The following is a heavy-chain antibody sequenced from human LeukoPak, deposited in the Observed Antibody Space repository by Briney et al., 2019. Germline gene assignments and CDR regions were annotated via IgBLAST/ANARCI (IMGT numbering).Heavy chain of an antibody. CDR2: IYYSGST. V-gene: IGHV4-61*01. Sequence: SSETLSLTCTVSGGSVSSGSYYWSWIRQPPGKGLEWIGYIYYSGSTNYNPSPKSRVTISVDTSKNQFSLKLSSVTAADTAVYYCAAVWAMAFDIWGQGTMVTVSS. D-gene: IGHD2-2*01. CDR1: GGSVSSGSYY. CDR3: AAVWAMAFDI. J-gene: IGHJ3*02.